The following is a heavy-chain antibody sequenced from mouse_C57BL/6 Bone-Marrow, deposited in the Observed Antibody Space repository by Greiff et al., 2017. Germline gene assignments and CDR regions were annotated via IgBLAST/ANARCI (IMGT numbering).Heavy chain of an antibody. CDR1: GYSFTSYY. V-gene: IGHV1-66*01. CDR2: IYPGSGNT. CDR3: AAYGNYEGGFYLLDY. Sequence: VKLQESGPELVKPGASVKISCKASGYSFTSYYIHWVKQRPGQGLEWIGWIYPGSGNTKYNEKFKGKATLTADTSSSTAYMQLSSLTSEDSAVYYCAAYGNYEGGFYLLDYWGQGTTLTVSS. D-gene: IGHD2-1*01. J-gene: IGHJ2*01.